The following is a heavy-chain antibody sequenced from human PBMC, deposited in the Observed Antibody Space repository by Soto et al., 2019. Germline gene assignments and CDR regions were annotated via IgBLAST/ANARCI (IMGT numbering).Heavy chain of an antibody. V-gene: IGHV4-59*12. CDR3: PRRGEVPFGPAAFDI. CDR2: IYYSGST. J-gene: IGHJ3*02. CDR1: GGSISSYY. D-gene: IGHD2-2*01. Sequence: SETLSLTCTVSGGSISSYYWSWIRQPPGKGLEWIGYIYYSGSTNYNPSLKSRVTISVDKSKNQFSLKLSSVTAAYTAVYYCPRRGEVPFGPAAFDIWGQGTMDTVSS.